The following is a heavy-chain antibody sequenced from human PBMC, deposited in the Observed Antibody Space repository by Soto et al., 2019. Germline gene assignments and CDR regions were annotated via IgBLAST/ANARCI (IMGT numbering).Heavy chain of an antibody. J-gene: IGHJ4*02. V-gene: IGHV3-23*01. Sequence: EVQLLESGGGLVQPGGSLRLSCAASGFTFSTNAMNWVRQAPGKGLEWVSGISGSGATTYYADSVKGRFTISRDNSKNTVYLQMSSLGAEDTALYYCAKAQALYGLSDYWGQGTQGTVSS. CDR1: GFTFSTNA. D-gene: IGHD2-8*01. CDR3: AKAQALYGLSDY. CDR2: ISGSGATT.